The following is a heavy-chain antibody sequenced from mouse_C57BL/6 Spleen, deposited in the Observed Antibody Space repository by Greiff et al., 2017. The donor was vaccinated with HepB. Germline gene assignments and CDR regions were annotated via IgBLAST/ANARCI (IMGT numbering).Heavy chain of an antibody. V-gene: IGHV3-6*01. Sequence: EVQLQESGPGLVKPSQSLSLTCSVTGYSITSGYYWNWIRQFPGNKLEWMGYISYDGSNNYNPSLKNRISITRDTAKNQFFLKLNSVTTEDTATYYCARVTDYYGSPWYFDVWGTGTTVTVSS. CDR2: ISYDGSN. D-gene: IGHD1-1*01. J-gene: IGHJ1*03. CDR3: ARVTDYYGSPWYFDV. CDR1: GYSITSGYY.